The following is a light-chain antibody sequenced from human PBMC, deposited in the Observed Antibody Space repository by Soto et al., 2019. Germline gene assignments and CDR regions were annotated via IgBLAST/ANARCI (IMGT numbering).Light chain of an antibody. CDR3: QSYDSRLRGSV. V-gene: IGLV1-40*01. Sequence: QSVLTQPPSVSGAPGQRVTISCTGSRSNIGAGYDVHWYQQLPGTAPKLLIYGNTNRPSGVPDRFSGSKSDTSASLAITGLQAEDEADDYCQSYDSRLRGSVFGGGTKLTVL. J-gene: IGLJ2*01. CDR2: GNT. CDR1: RSNIGAGYD.